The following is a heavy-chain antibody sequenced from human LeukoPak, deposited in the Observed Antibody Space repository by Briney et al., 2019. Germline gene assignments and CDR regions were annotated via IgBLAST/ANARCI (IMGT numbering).Heavy chain of an antibody. D-gene: IGHD5-18*01. J-gene: IGHJ4*02. Sequence: PSETLSLTCAVYGGSFSGYYWSWIRQPPGKGLEWIGEINHSGSTNYNPSLKSRVTISVDTSKNQFSLKLSSVTATDTAVYYCARGISYDYWGQGTLVTVSS. CDR2: INHSGST. CDR1: GGSFSGYY. V-gene: IGHV4-34*01. CDR3: ARGISYDY.